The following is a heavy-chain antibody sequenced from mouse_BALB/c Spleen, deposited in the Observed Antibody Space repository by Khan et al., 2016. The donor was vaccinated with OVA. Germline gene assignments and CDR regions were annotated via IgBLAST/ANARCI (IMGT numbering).Heavy chain of an antibody. CDR2: IWSDGST. V-gene: IGHV2-6*02. CDR1: GFSLTSYG. CDR3: ARWVDGYASLYAKDY. Sequence: QVQLKESGPGLVAPSQSLSITCTVSGFSLTSYGVHWVRQPPGKGLEWLVVIWSDGSTNYNSVLKSRLSISKDNSKSQVFLKMNSLQTDDTAIYYCARWVDGYASLYAKDYWGQGTSVTVSS. D-gene: IGHD2-3*01. J-gene: IGHJ4*01.